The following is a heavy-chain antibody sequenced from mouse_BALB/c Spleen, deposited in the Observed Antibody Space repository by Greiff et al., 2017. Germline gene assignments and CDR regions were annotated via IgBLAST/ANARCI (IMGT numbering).Heavy chain of an antibody. V-gene: IGHV5-6-3*01. CDR2: INSNGGST. J-gene: IGHJ3*01. CDR1: GFTFSSYG. Sequence: EVTLEESGGGLVQPGGSLKLSCAASGFTFSSYGMSWVRQTPDKRLELVATINSNGGSTYYPDSVKGRFTISRDNAKNTLYLQMSSLKSEDTAMYYCARDRSFAYWGQGTLVTVSA. CDR3: ARDRSFAY. D-gene: IGHD1-1*01.